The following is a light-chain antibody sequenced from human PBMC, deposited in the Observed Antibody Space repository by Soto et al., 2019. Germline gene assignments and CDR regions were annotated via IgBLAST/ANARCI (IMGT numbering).Light chain of an antibody. Sequence: QSALTQPRSMSGSPGQSVPISCTGTSSDVGKYNYVSWYQQHPGKAPKLMIYDVSKRPSGVSDRFSGSKSGNTASLTISGLQAEDEADYYCSSYAGSYTWVFGGGTKLTVL. CDR2: DVS. CDR1: SSDVGKYNY. V-gene: IGLV2-11*01. CDR3: SSYAGSYTWV. J-gene: IGLJ3*02.